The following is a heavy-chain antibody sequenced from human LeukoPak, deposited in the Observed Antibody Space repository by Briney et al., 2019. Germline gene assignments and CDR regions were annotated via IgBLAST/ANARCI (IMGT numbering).Heavy chain of an antibody. V-gene: IGHV4-38-2*02. J-gene: IGHJ4*02. D-gene: IGHD4-17*01. CDR2: MFHSGST. Sequence: SETLSLTCTVSGYSISSGYYWGWIRQSPGKGLEWIGSMFHSGSTYYNPSLKSRVTTSADTSKNEFSLKLSSVTAADTAVYYCARAGTNLGDYDYWGQGTLVTVSS. CDR3: ARAGTNLGDYDY. CDR1: GYSISSGYY.